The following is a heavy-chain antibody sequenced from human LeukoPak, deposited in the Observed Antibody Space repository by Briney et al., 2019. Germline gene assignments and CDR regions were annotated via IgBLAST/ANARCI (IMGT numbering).Heavy chain of an antibody. V-gene: IGHV3-30*02. CDR1: GFTFSSYS. CDR2: IRYDGSNK. CDR3: ARDGSGSYSHSYYFDY. D-gene: IGHD3-10*01. J-gene: IGHJ4*02. Sequence: GGSLRLSCAASGFTFSSYSMNWVRQAPGKGLEWVAFIRYDGSNKYYVDSVKGRFTISRDNSKNTLYLQMNSLRAEDTAVYYCARDGSGSYSHSYYFDYWGQGTLVTVSS.